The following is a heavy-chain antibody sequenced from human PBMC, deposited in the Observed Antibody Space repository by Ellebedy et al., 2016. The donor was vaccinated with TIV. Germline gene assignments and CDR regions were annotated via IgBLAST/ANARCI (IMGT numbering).Heavy chain of an antibody. D-gene: IGHD3-10*01. Sequence: PGGSLRLSCAASGFTFSRCAMSWVRQAPGKGLEWVSFISGAGGSTYYADSVKGRFTISRDNSKNTLYLQMNSLRAEDTAVYYCAKEPTITMVRGPIYYFDYWGQGTLVTVSS. J-gene: IGHJ4*02. CDR1: GFTFSRCA. CDR3: AKEPTITMVRGPIYYFDY. V-gene: IGHV3-23*01. CDR2: ISGAGGST.